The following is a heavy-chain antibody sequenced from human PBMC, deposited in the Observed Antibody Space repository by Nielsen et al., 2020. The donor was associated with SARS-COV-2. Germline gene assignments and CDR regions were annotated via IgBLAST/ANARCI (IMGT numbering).Heavy chain of an antibody. D-gene: IGHD6-13*01. J-gene: IGHJ6*03. Sequence: VRQAPGKGLEWVANIKQDGSEKYYVDSVKGRFTISRDNSKNTLYLQMNSLRAEDTAVYYCARSAYSSSWYGHYYYYYMDVWGKGTTVTVSS. CDR3: ARSAYSSSWYGHYYYYYMDV. CDR2: IKQDGSEK. V-gene: IGHV3-7*02.